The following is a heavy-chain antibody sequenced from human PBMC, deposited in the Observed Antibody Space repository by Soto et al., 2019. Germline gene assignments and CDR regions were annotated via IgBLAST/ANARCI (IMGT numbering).Heavy chain of an antibody. CDR3: AHGSCFGADCYPNPYFDF. V-gene: IGHV2-5*02. J-gene: IGHJ4*02. CDR1: GFSLSTTEEG. CDR2: IYWDDDK. Sequence: QITLKESGPTLVKPTQPLTLTCTFSGFSLSTTEEGVGWIRQPPGKAPEWLALIYWDDDKRYSPSPKTRLTITKDTSKNQVVLTVTNVDPVDTATYYCAHGSCFGADCYPNPYFDFWGQGILVTVSS. D-gene: IGHD2-21*02.